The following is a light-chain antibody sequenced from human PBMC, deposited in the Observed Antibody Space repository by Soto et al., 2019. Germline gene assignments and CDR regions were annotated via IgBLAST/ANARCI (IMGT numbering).Light chain of an antibody. CDR1: QSVSNY. Sequence: ETVLTQSPATLSLSPGERATLSCRASQSVSNYLAWYQQKPGQAPRLLIYDASNRATGIPDRFSGSGSGTDFTLTISRLEPADSAVYYCRQYGSSPTFGGGTKVDIK. J-gene: IGKJ4*01. V-gene: IGKV3-20*01. CDR2: DAS. CDR3: RQYGSSPT.